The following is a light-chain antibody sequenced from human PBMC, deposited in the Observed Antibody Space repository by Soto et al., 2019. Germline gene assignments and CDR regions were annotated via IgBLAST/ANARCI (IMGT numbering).Light chain of an antibody. CDR3: QHYNSYSEA. J-gene: IGKJ1*01. CDR2: TAS. Sequence: DIQMTQSQSSLSASVGDRVTITCRASQTISSWLAWYQQKPGKAPKLLIYTASTLKSGVPSRFSGSGSGTEFTLTISSLQPDDFATYYCQHYNSYSEAFGQGTKVDIK. CDR1: QTISSW. V-gene: IGKV1-5*03.